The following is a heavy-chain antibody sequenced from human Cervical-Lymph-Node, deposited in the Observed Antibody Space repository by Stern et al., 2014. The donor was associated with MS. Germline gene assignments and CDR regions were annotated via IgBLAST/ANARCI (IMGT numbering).Heavy chain of an antibody. D-gene: IGHD3-3*01. CDR2: IYYSGST. CDR1: GGSISSYY. Sequence: QVQLQESGPGLVKPSETLSLTCTVSGGSISSYYWSWIRQPPGKGLEWIGYIYYSGSTNYNPSLKSRVPISVDTSKNQFSLKLSSVTAADTAVYYCARGAFWSGNYYYYGMDVWGQGTTVTVSS. CDR3: ARGAFWSGNYYYYGMDV. J-gene: IGHJ6*02. V-gene: IGHV4-59*01.